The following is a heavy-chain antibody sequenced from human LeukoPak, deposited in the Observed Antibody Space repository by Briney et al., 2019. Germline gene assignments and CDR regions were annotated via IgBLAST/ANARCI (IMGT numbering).Heavy chain of an antibody. CDR2: IKDDGSEN. Sequence: GGSLRLSCAASGFTFSSFWMSWVRQVPGKGLEWVANIKDDGSENHHVDSVRGRFTISRDNAKNSLYLQMDSLRAEDTAVYYCATNGHSHASWGLGTLVTVSS. CDR3: ATNGHSHAS. J-gene: IGHJ4*02. CDR1: GFTFSSFW. V-gene: IGHV3-7*01. D-gene: IGHD2-2*01.